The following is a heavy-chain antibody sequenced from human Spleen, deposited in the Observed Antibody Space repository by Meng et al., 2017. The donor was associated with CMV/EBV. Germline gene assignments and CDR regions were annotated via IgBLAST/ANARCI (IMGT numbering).Heavy chain of an antibody. CDR3: ASCISSSCFQYYFEY. Sequence: SGATCSSYAISWVRQAPEQGLEWMGGIIPIFGTANYAKKFQGRVTITTDESTSTAYMELSSLRSEDTAVYYCASCISSSCFQYYFEYWGQGTLVTVSS. CDR1: GATCSSYA. CDR2: IIPIFGTA. J-gene: IGHJ4*02. V-gene: IGHV1-69*05. D-gene: IGHD2-2*01.